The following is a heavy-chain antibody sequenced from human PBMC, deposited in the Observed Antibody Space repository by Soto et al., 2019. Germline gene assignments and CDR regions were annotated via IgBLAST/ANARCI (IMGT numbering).Heavy chain of an antibody. CDR3: ARGVLH. J-gene: IGHJ4*01. CDR1: GGSIRSGGYY. CDR2: ISYSGST. V-gene: IGHV4-31*03. Sequence: QVQLQESGPGLVQPSQTLSLTCTVSGGSIRSGGYYWSWIRQHPGTGLEWIGHISYSGSTYYNTYLKSRVTVSVDKSRIQCSVLVNSVTAADTAVYYCARGVLHWGQGTLVTVSS.